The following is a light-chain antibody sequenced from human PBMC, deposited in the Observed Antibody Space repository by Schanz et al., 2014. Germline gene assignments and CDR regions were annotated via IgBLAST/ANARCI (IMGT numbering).Light chain of an antibody. CDR2: DNT. CDR3: QSFDSSLSGWV. CDR1: TSNIGTGYG. J-gene: IGLJ3*02. V-gene: IGLV1-40*01. Sequence: QSVLTQPPSVSGAPGQRVTISCTGSTSNIGTGYGVHWFQQLPGTAPKALISDNTNRPSGVPDRFSGSRSATSASLVITGLQAEDEADYYCQSFDSSLSGWVFGGGTKLTVL.